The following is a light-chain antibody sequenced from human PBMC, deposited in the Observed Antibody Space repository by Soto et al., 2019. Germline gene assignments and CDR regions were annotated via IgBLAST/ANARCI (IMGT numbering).Light chain of an antibody. CDR3: QQYGSSHPRT. CDR1: QSVSSSY. Sequence: EIVLTQSPGTLSLSPGEIATLSCSASQSVSSSYLAWYQQKPGQAPRLLIYGASSRATGIPDRFSGSGSGTDFTLTISRLEPEDFAVYYCQQYGSSHPRTFGQGTKVDIK. J-gene: IGKJ1*01. CDR2: GAS. V-gene: IGKV3-20*01.